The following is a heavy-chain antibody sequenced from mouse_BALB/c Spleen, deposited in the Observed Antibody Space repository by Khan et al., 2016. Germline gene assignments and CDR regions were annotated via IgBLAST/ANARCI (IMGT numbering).Heavy chain of an antibody. CDR2: INTCTGYT. Sequence: QVQLQQSGADLAKPGASVTMSCKASGYTFTSYWMHWVKQRPGQGLAWLGYINTCTGYTEYNQKFKDKATLTADKSTSPAYLQLSSLTSEDSAVYYCARANGNYCDYWGQGTTLTVSS. CDR3: ARANGNYCDY. CDR1: GYTFTSYW. D-gene: IGHD4-1*01. J-gene: IGHJ2*01. V-gene: IGHV1-7*01.